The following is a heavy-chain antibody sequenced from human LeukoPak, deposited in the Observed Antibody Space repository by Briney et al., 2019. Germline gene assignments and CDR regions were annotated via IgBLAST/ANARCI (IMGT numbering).Heavy chain of an antibody. Sequence: GGPLRFSCAASGFPFRGYWMSWFAQAPGKGLKWWANINQGGTVTYYVDSVKGRFTMSRDNAENSLSLQMKSLRAQATAWYNCARADGGYNYDSSWGQETPLTVSS. CDR1: GFPFRGYW. CDR2: INQGGTVT. CDR3: ARADGGYNYDSS. V-gene: IGHV3-7*04. J-gene: IGHJ5*02. D-gene: IGHD5-18*01.